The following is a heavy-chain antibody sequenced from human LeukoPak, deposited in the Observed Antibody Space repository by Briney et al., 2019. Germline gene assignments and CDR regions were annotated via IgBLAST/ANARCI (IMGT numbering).Heavy chain of an antibody. Sequence: PGRSLRLSCAASGFTFDDYAMHWVRQAPGKGLEWVSGISWNSGSIGYADSVKGRFTISRDNAKNSLYLQMNSLRAEDTALYYCAKVYYDSSAYYSGPLDYWGQGTLVTVSS. CDR1: GFTFDDYA. CDR2: ISWNSGSI. V-gene: IGHV3-9*01. D-gene: IGHD3-22*01. J-gene: IGHJ4*02. CDR3: AKVYYDSSAYYSGPLDY.